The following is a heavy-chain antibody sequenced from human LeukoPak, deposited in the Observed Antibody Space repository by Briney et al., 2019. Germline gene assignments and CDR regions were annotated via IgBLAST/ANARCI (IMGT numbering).Heavy chain of an antibody. J-gene: IGHJ5*02. D-gene: IGHD3-3*01. CDR1: GYTFTSYD. CDR2: MNPNSGNT. Sequence: ASVKVSCKASGYTFTSYDINWVRQATGQGLEWMGWMNPNSGNTGYAQKFQGRVTMTRNTSISTAYMELSSLRSEDTAVYYCARVRTIFGVVTMSWFDPWGQGTLVTVSS. V-gene: IGHV1-8*01. CDR3: ARVRTIFGVVTMSWFDP.